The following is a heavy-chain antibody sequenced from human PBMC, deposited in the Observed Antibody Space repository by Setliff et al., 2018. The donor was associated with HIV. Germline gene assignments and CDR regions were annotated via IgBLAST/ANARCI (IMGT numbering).Heavy chain of an antibody. Sequence: SETLSLTCTVAGGSIRSYYWSWIRQSPGKGLEWIGYVFYNGDTAYNPSXXXXLTISVDTSKSQFSLKLTSVTAADTAVYYCARQMTIPGXAVTPVXNXXQGXLVT. CDR2: VFYNGDT. D-gene: IGHD5-18*01. CDR1: GGSIRSYY. V-gene: IGHV4-59*08. CDR3: ARQMTIPGXAVTPVXN. J-gene: IGHJ4*02.